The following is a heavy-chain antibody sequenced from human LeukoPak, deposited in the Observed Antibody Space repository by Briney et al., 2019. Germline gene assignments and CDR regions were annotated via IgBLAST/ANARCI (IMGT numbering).Heavy chain of an antibody. CDR3: ARAYKDRSLTGKKEFFQH. V-gene: IGHV3-9*01. J-gene: IGHJ1*01. Sequence: GGSLRLSCAASGFTFDNYAMNWVRRVPGKGLEWISLISWNSGTIGYADSVKGRFTISRDNANNFLYLQMNSLRAEDTALYYCARAYKDRSLTGKKEFFQHWGQGTLVTVSS. D-gene: IGHD3-9*01. CDR1: GFTFDNYA. CDR2: ISWNSGTI.